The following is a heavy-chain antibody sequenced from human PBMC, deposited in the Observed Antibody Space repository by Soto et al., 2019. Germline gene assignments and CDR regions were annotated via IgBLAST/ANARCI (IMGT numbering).Heavy chain of an antibody. Sequence: QVQLVESGGGVVQPGRSLRLSCTASGFTFSRYTMHWVRQAPGKGLEWVALISYDDKNRYYADSVKGRFTISRDNSMNTLYLQMNSLRAEDTAVYYCARSIAVAGTPEFDYWGQGTLVSVSS. V-gene: IGHV3-30*04. CDR2: ISYDDKNR. J-gene: IGHJ4*02. CDR3: ARSIAVAGTPEFDY. D-gene: IGHD6-19*01. CDR1: GFTFSRYT.